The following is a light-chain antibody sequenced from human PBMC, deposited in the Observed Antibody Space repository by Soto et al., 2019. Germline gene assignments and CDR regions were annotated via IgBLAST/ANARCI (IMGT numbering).Light chain of an antibody. V-gene: IGKV3-15*01. Sequence: EIVMTQSPATLSVSPGERATLSCRASQSVSSNLAWYQQKPGQAPRLLIYGASTRATGIPARFSGSGSGTEFTRTSSSLQSEYCAVYYCQQYNNWPPITFGQGTLLEIK. J-gene: IGKJ5*01. CDR1: QSVSSN. CDR3: QQYNNWPPIT. CDR2: GAS.